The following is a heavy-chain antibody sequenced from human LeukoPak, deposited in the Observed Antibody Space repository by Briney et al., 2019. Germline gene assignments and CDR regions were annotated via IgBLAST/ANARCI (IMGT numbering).Heavy chain of an antibody. CDR3: ARGSANFWSGYYTRAPTDSFDI. CDR2: IGTAGDT. D-gene: IGHD3-3*01. Sequence: GGSLRLSCAASGFTFSSYDMHWVRQATGKGLEWVSAIGTAGDTYYPGSVKGRFTISRENAKNSLYLQMNSLRAGDTAVYYCARGSANFWSGYYTRAPTDSFDIWGQGTMVTVSS. CDR1: GFTFSSYD. V-gene: IGHV3-13*01. J-gene: IGHJ3*02.